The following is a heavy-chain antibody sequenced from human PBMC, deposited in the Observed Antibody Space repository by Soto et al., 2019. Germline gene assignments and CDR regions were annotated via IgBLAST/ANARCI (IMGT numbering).Heavy chain of an antibody. V-gene: IGHV4-61*05. CDR1: GGSISSDNSY. D-gene: IGHD3-9*01. Sequence: PSETLSLTCIVSGGSISSDNSYWGWIRQPPGKGLEWIGYIYYSGSTNYNPSLKSRVTISVDKSKNQFSLKLSSVTAADTAVYYCARVSGLPNDILTGYSSYFGFDDWGQGTLVTVSS. CDR2: IYYSGST. J-gene: IGHJ4*02. CDR3: ARVSGLPNDILTGYSSYFGFDD.